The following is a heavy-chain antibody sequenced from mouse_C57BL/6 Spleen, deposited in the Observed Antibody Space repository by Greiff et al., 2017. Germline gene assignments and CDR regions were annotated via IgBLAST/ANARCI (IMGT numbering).Heavy chain of an antibody. CDR2: INPNNGGT. CDR3: ARGSGYGSTHFDY. V-gene: IGHV1-18*01. CDR1: GYTFTDYN. D-gene: IGHD1-1*01. Sequence: EVKLQESGPELVKPGASVKIPCKASGYTFTDYNMDWVKQSHGKSLEWIGDINPNNGGTIYNQKFKGKATLTVDKSSSTAYMELRSLTSEDTAVYYCARGSGYGSTHFDYWGQGTTLTVSS. J-gene: IGHJ2*01.